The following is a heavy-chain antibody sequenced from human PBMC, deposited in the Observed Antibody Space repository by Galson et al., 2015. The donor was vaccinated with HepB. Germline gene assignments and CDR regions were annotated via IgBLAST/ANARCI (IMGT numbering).Heavy chain of an antibody. V-gene: IGHV3-7*03. D-gene: IGHD2-21*01. CDR1: GFTFSSYW. Sequence: LSLSCAASGFTFSSYWMSWVRQAPGKGLEWVANIKQDGREKYYVDSVKGRFTISRDNAKNSPYLQMNSLRSEDTAVYYCARDPTSYLAHYYYYGMDVWGQGTTVTVSS. CDR3: ARDPTSYLAHYYYYGMDV. CDR2: IKQDGREK. J-gene: IGHJ6*02.